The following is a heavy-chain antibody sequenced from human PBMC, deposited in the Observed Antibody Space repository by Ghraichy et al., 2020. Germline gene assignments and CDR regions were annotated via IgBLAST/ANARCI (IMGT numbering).Heavy chain of an antibody. V-gene: IGHV3-23*01. CDR3: AKAGSSLYYYGMDV. D-gene: IGHD3-10*01. J-gene: IGHJ6*02. CDR2: ISGGGGST. CDR1: GFTFSNYA. Sequence: GGSLRLSCAASGFTFSNYAMSWVRQAPGKGLEWVSAISGGGGSTYYADSLKGRFTISRDNSKNTLYLQMNILRAEDTAVYYCAKAGSSLYYYGMDVWGQGTTVTVSS.